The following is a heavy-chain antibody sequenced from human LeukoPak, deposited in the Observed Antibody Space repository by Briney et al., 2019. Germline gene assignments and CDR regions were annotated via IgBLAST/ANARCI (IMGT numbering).Heavy chain of an antibody. CDR1: GFTFSSYA. CDR2: ISGSGDST. J-gene: IGHJ4*02. V-gene: IGHV3-23*01. Sequence: XGSLXLSCAASGFTFSSYAMSGVRQAPGKGLEGGSGISGSGDSTLYADSVKGRFTISRDNSKNTLYLQTNSLRAEDTAVYYCAKDQAAPVDYFDYWGQGTLVTVSS. D-gene: IGHD6-13*01. CDR3: AKDQAAPVDYFDY.